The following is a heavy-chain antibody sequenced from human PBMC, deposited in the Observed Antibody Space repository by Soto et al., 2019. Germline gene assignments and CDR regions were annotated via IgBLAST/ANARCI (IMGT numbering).Heavy chain of an antibody. V-gene: IGHV5-51*01. CDR2: IYPGDSDT. CDR1: GYSFTSYW. J-gene: IGHJ4*02. CDR3: ATGGASYQPLLYLGY. Sequence: GESLKISCKGSGYSFTSYWIGWVRQMPGKGLEWMGIIYPGDSDTRYSPSFQGQVTISADKSISTAYLQWSSLKASDTAMYYCATGGASYQPLLYLGYWGQGTLVTVSS. D-gene: IGHD2-2*01.